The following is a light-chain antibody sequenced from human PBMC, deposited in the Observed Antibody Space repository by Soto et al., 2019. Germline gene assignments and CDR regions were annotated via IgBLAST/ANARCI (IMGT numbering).Light chain of an antibody. J-gene: IGLJ2*01. CDR3: SSYAGSNNSI. CDR2: EVN. CDR1: SSDVGGYNY. Sequence: QSALTQPPSASGSPGQSVTISCTGTSSDVGGYNYVSWYQQHPGKAPKLMIYEVNKRPSGVPDRFSGSKSGNTASLTVSGLHAEDEAAYYCSSYAGSNNSIFGGGTKLTVL. V-gene: IGLV2-8*01.